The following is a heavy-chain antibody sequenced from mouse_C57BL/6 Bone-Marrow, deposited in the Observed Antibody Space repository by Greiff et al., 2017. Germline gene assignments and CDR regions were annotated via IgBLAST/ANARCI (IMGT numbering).Heavy chain of an antibody. CDR2: ISSGGSYT. V-gene: IGHV5-6*01. CDR1: GFTFSSYG. Sequence: EVQLQESGGDLVKPGGSLKLSCAASGFTFSSYGMSWVRQTPDKRLEWVATISSGGSYTYYPDSVKGRFTISRDNAKNTLYLQMSSLKSEDTAMYYCAGAWEGYFDYWGQGTTLTVSS. D-gene: IGHD4-1*01. CDR3: AGAWEGYFDY. J-gene: IGHJ2*01.